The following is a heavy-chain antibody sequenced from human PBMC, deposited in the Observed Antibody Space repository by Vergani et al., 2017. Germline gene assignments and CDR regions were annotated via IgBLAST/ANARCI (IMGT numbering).Heavy chain of an antibody. CDR2: ISGSGATS. V-gene: IGHV3-23*01. J-gene: IGHJ4*02. CDR1: GFTFTSYA. CDR3: ARQSRDVFCTNGVCPLGY. Sequence: EVRLLESGGGLVQPGGSLRLSCVGSGFTFTSYAMNWVRQAPGKGLEWVSGISGSGATSYYADSVKGRFTISRDNAKNSLHLQMNNLRAEDTAVYYCARQSRDVFCTNGVCPLGYWGQGALVTVSS. D-gene: IGHD2-8*01.